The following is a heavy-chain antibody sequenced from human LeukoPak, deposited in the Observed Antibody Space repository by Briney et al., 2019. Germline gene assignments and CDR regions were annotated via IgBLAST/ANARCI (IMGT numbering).Heavy chain of an antibody. J-gene: IGHJ3*02. V-gene: IGHV3-11*04. CDR1: GGSFSGYY. CDR3: ARDGGLDAFDI. CDR2: ISSSGSTI. D-gene: IGHD6-19*01. Sequence: LSLTCGVYGGSFSGYYWSWIRQPPGKGLEWVSYISSSGSTIYYADSVKGRFTVSRDNAKNSLYLQMNSLRAEDTAVYYCARDGGLDAFDIWGQGTMVTVSS.